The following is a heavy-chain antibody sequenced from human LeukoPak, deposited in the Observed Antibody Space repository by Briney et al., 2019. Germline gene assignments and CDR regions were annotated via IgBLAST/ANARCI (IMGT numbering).Heavy chain of an antibody. CDR1: GFTVSSNY. D-gene: IGHD6-19*01. Sequence: GGSLRLSCAASGFTVSSNYMSWVRQAPGKGLEWVSVIYSGGSTYYADSVKGRFTISRHNSKNTLYLQMNSLRAEDTAVYYCAREHWSVAGTWGMDVWGRGTTVTVSS. CDR3: AREHWSVAGTWGMDV. J-gene: IGHJ6*02. CDR2: IYSGGST. V-gene: IGHV3-53*04.